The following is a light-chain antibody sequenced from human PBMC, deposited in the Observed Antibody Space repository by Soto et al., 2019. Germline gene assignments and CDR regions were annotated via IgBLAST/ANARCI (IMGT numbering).Light chain of an antibody. CDR1: SSDIGVYNY. J-gene: IGLJ2*01. CDR2: EVS. V-gene: IGLV2-14*01. CDR3: SSYTTSSTLNVV. Sequence: QSALTQPASVSGSPGQSITISCTGTSSDIGVYNYVSWYQQQPGKAPKLMIYEVSNRPSGVSNRFSGSKSGNTASLTISGLQAEDEADYYCSSYTTSSTLNVVFGGGTKVTVL.